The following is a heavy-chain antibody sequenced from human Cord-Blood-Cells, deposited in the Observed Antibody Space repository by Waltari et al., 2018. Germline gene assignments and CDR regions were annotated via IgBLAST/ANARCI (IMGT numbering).Heavy chain of an antibody. D-gene: IGHD3-10*01. CDR1: GGSFSGYY. V-gene: IGHV4-34*01. CDR3: ARVNYYGSGSYTIDY. J-gene: IGHJ4*02. Sequence: QVQLQQWGAGLLKPSETLSLTCAVYGGSFSGYYWSWNRQPPGKGLEWIGEINHSGSTNYNPSLKSRVTISVDTSKNQFSLKLSSVTAADTAVYYCARVNYYGSGSYTIDYWGQGTLVTVSS. CDR2: INHSGST.